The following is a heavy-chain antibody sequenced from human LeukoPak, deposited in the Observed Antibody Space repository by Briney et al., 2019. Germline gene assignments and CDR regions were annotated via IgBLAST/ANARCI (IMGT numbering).Heavy chain of an antibody. D-gene: IGHD5-12*01. CDR3: ARRYSGYDSKRYFDY. CDR2: IYHSGST. Sequence: SETLSLTCAVSGYSISSGYYWGWIRQPPGKGLEWIGSIYHSGSTYYNPSLKSRVTISVDTSKNQFSLKLSSVPAADTAVYYCARRYSGYDSKRYFDYWGQGTLVTVSS. CDR1: GYSISSGYY. J-gene: IGHJ4*02. V-gene: IGHV4-38-2*01.